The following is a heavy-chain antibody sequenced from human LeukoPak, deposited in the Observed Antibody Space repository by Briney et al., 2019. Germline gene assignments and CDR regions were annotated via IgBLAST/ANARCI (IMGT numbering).Heavy chain of an antibody. CDR2: IKQDGSEK. V-gene: IGHV3-7*01. CDR1: GFTFSSYW. J-gene: IGHJ4*02. CDR3: ARAFDGDGYNWDNFDY. D-gene: IGHD5-24*01. Sequence: SGGSLRLSCAASGFTFSSYWMSWVRQAPGKGLEWVANIKQDGSEKYYVDSVKGRFTISRDNAKNSLYLQMNSLRAEDMAVYYCARAFDGDGYNWDNFDYWGQGTLVTVSS.